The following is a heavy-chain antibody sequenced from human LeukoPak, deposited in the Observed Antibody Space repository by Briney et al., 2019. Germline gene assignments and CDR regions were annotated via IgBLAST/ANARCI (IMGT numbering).Heavy chain of an antibody. CDR3: ATYIAAADFVPGWFDP. V-gene: IGHV4-39*01. J-gene: IGHJ5*02. Sequence: SETLSLTCTVSGGSISSSSYYWGWIRQPPGKGLEWIGSIYYSGSTYYNPSLKSRVTISVDTSKNQFSLKLSSVTAADTAVYYCATYIAAADFVPGWFDPWGQGTLVTVSS. CDR2: IYYSGST. D-gene: IGHD6-13*01. CDR1: GGSISSSSYY.